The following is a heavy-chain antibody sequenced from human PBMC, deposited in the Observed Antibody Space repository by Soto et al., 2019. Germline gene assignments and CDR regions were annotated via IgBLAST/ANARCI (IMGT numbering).Heavy chain of an antibody. D-gene: IGHD1-26*01. CDR1: EITLNISW. J-gene: IGHJ5*02. V-gene: IGHV3-74*01. Sequence: EAQLVESGGGLVQPGGSLTLSCTASEITLNISWMHWIRQAPGKGLVWVSRINPESTTLTYADSVTGRFTISRDSAKNTLYRQMNGLRAEDTARSYCTKATFGAWESWGQGPRVTVSS. CDR3: TKATFGAWES. CDR2: INPESTTL.